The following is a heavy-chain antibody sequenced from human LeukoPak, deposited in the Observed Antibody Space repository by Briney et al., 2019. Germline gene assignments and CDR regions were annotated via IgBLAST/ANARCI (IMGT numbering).Heavy chain of an antibody. J-gene: IGHJ6*03. V-gene: IGHV1-2*02. Sequence: GASVKVSCKASGYTFTGYYMHWVRQAPGQGLEWMGWINPNSGGTNYARKFQGRVTMTRDTSISTAYMELSRLRSDDTAVYYCARADRYDYYYMDVWGKGTTVTVSS. CDR2: INPNSGGT. CDR1: GYTFTGYY. CDR3: ARADRYDYYYMDV.